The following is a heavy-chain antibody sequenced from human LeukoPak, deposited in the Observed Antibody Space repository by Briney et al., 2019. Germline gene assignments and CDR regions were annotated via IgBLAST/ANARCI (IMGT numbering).Heavy chain of an antibody. CDR2: IYYSGST. D-gene: IGHD3-10*01. CDR3: ARGYYGSGSYFRGMDV. Sequence: SETLSLTCTVSGGSISSYYWSWIRQPPGKGLEWVGYIYYSGSTNYNPSLKSRVTISVATSKIQFSLKLSSVPAADTAVYYCARGYYGSGSYFRGMDVWGQGTTVTVSS. CDR1: GGSISSYY. J-gene: IGHJ6*02. V-gene: IGHV4-59*01.